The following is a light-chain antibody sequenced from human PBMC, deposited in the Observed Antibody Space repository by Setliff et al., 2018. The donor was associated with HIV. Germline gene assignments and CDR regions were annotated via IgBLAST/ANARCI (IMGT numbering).Light chain of an antibody. Sequence: SYALTQPPSVSVSPGQTARITCSGDALPKQYAYWYQQKPGQAPVLVIYKDSERPSGIPERFSGSSSRTTVTLTISGVQAEDEADYYCQSADSIGILYVFGTGTKVTV. CDR2: KDS. J-gene: IGLJ1*01. CDR3: QSADSIGILYV. CDR1: ALPKQY. V-gene: IGLV3-25*03.